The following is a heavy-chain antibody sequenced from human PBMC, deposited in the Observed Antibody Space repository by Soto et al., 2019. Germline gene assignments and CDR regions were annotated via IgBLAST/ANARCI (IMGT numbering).Heavy chain of an antibody. CDR3: ATELGVVLGATHRSRAFEI. V-gene: IGHV1-24*01. Sequence: GASVKVSCKVSGYTLTELSMHWVRQAPGKGLEWMGGFDPEDGETIYAQKFQGRVTMTEDTSTDTAYMELSSLRSEDTAVYYCATELGVVLGATHRSRAFEISGQETMAPV. CDR2: FDPEDGET. D-gene: IGHD2-15*01. J-gene: IGHJ3*02. CDR1: GYTLTELS.